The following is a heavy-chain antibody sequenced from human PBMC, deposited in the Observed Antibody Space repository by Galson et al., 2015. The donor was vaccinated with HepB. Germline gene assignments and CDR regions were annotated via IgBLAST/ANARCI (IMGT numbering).Heavy chain of an antibody. CDR2: IYPGDSDT. J-gene: IGHJ5*02. Sequence: QSGAEVKKHGESLKISCKGSGYSFTSYWIGWVRQMPGKGLEWMGIIYPGDSDTRYSPSFQGQVTISADKSISTAYLQWSSLKASDTAMYYCARLANCSSTSCYGLGVWFDPWGQGTLVTVSS. V-gene: IGHV5-51*01. D-gene: IGHD2-2*01. CDR1: GYSFTSYW. CDR3: ARLANCSSTSCYGLGVWFDP.